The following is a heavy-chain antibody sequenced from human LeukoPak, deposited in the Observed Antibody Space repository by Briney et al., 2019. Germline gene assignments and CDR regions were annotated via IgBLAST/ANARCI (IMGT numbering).Heavy chain of an antibody. CDR1: GFTVSSNY. D-gene: IGHD3-22*01. CDR2: IYSGGST. J-gene: IGHJ4*02. Sequence: GGSLRLSCAVSGFTVSSNYMNWVRQAPGKGLEWVSVIYSGGSTYYADSMKGRFTISRDNSKNTLYLQMNSLRAEDTAVYYCARGGDINGSPFDYWGQGTLVTVSS. CDR3: ARGGDINGSPFDY. V-gene: IGHV3-53*01.